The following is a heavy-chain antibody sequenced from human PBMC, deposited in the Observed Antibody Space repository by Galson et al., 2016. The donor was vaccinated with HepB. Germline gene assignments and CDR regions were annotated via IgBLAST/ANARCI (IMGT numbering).Heavy chain of an antibody. CDR1: GFTFTIYA. J-gene: IGHJ4*02. Sequence: SLRLSCAASGFTFTIYAIHWVRQAPGKGLEWVADVSYDGTKRNYADSVKGRFTISRDNSRNTVYLQMNSLRGEDRAVYYCARDRRLDHWGQGALVTVSS. CDR3: ARDRRLDH. D-gene: IGHD3-3*01. CDR2: VSYDGTKR. V-gene: IGHV3-30*04.